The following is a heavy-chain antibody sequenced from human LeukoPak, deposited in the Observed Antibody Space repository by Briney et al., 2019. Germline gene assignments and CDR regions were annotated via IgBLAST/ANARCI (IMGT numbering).Heavy chain of an antibody. J-gene: IGHJ5*02. CDR1: GGSISSYY. CDR2: VSHSGST. Sequence: SETLSLTCTVSGGSISSYYWSWIRQPPGKGLEWIGYVSHSGSTNYNPSLKSRVTISVDTSKNQFSLKLSSVTAADTAVYYCASGGYCSTTTCYPNWFDPWGQGTLVTVSS. D-gene: IGHD2-2*01. V-gene: IGHV4-59*01. CDR3: ASGGYCSTTTCYPNWFDP.